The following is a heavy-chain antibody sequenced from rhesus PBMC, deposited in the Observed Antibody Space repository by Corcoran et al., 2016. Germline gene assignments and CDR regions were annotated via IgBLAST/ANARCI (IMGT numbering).Heavy chain of an antibody. Sequence: QVQLQESGPGLVKPSETLSLTCAVSGGSISGYYYWSWIRQPPGKGLGWIGSIYGSGGSNYLNPSFKSRVTLSVDTSKNQFSLKLRSVTAADTAVYYCAGLAAAGTVDYWGQGVLVTVSS. V-gene: IGHV4S14*01. D-gene: IGHD6-25*01. CDR2: IYGSGGSN. J-gene: IGHJ4*01. CDR1: GGSISGYYY. CDR3: AGLAAAGTVDY.